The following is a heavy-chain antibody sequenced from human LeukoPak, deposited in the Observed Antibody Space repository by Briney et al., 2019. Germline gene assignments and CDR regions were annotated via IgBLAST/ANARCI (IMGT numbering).Heavy chain of an antibody. CDR2: IGTAGDT. D-gene: IGHD6-19*01. J-gene: IGHJ6*02. Sequence: GGSLRLSCAASGFTFSSYDMHWVRQATGKGLEWVSAIGTAGDTYYPGSVKGRFTISGENAKNSLYLQMNSLRAEDTAVYYCARGSGWWLIGTADGMDVWGQGTTVTVSS. CDR1: GFTFSSYD. CDR3: ARGSGWWLIGTADGMDV. V-gene: IGHV3-13*01.